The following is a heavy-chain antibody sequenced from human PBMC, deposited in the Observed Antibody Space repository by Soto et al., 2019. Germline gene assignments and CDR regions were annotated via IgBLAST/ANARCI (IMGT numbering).Heavy chain of an antibody. Sequence: SETLSLTCTVSGGSISSGGYYWSWIRQHPGKGLVWIGYIYYSGSTYYNPSLKSRVTISVDTSKNQFSLKLSSVTAADTAVYYCARGGSSSWYYYYYYMDVWGKGTTVTVSS. CDR3: ARGGSSSWYYYYYYMDV. V-gene: IGHV4-31*03. CDR1: GGSISSGGYY. J-gene: IGHJ6*03. D-gene: IGHD6-13*01. CDR2: IYYSGST.